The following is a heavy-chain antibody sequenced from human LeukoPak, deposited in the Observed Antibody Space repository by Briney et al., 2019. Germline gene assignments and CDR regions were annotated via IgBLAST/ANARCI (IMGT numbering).Heavy chain of an antibody. V-gene: IGHV3-30*04. Sequence: GGSLRLSCAASGFTFGSYAMYWVRQAPGKGLEWVAVISYDGSDKFYADSVKGRFTISRDNSKNTLYLQMNSLRAEDTAVYYCARDKDVAGFDYWGQGTLVTVSS. CDR3: ARDKDVAGFDY. J-gene: IGHJ4*02. D-gene: IGHD5-12*01. CDR2: ISYDGSDK. CDR1: GFTFGSYA.